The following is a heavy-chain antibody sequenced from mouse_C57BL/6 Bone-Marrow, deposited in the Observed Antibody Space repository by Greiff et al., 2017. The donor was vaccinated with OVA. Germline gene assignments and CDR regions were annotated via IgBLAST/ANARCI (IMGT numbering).Heavy chain of an antibody. J-gene: IGHJ4*01. CDR2: IDPSDSYT. V-gene: IGHV1-69*01. Sequence: QVQLQQPGAELVMPGASVQLSCKASGYTFTSYWMHWVQPRPGQGLEWIGEIDPSDSYTNYNQKFKGKSTLTVDKASSTAYMQLSSLTSEDSAVYYGAREGAYYYAMDYWGQGTSVTVSS. CDR3: AREGAYYYAMDY. CDR1: GYTFTSYW.